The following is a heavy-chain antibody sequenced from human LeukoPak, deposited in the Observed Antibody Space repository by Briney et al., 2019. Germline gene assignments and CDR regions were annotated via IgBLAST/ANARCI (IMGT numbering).Heavy chain of an antibody. CDR3: ARGVRLTSFDY. CDR1: GDSISGYY. J-gene: IGHJ4*02. V-gene: IGHV4-38-2*02. CDR2: ISNSGST. Sequence: SETLSLTCTVSGDSISGYYWGWIRQPPGKGLEWIGSISNSGSTYYNPSLKSRVTISVDTSKSQFSLNLSSVTAADTAVYYCARGVRLTSFDYWGQGTLVTVSS. D-gene: IGHD1-14*01.